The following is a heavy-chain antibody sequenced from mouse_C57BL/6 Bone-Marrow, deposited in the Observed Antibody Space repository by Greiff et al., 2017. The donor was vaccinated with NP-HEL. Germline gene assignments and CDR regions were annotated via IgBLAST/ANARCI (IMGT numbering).Heavy chain of an antibody. Sequence: VQLQQSGAELVRPGTSVKVSCKASGYAFTNYLIEWVKQRPGQGLEWIGVINPGSGGTNYNEKFKGKATLTADKSSSTAYMQLSSLTSEDSAVYFCARKRDYYGSRYFAYWGQGTTLTVSS. D-gene: IGHD1-1*01. V-gene: IGHV1-54*01. CDR2: INPGSGGT. CDR3: ARKRDYYGSRYFAY. CDR1: GYAFTNYL. J-gene: IGHJ2*01.